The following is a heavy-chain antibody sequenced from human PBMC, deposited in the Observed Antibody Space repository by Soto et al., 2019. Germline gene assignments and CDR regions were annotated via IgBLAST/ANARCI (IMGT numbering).Heavy chain of an antibody. Sequence: QVQLQESGPGLVKPSGTLSLTCAVSGGSISSSNWWSWVRQPPGKGLEWIGEIYHSGSTNYNPSLKSRVTISVAKSKIQFSLKLSSVTAADTAVYYCARVTARDYGGDDAFDIWGQGSMVTVSS. D-gene: IGHD4-17*01. CDR3: ARVTARDYGGDDAFDI. CDR1: GGSISSSNW. V-gene: IGHV4-4*02. CDR2: IYHSGST. J-gene: IGHJ3*02.